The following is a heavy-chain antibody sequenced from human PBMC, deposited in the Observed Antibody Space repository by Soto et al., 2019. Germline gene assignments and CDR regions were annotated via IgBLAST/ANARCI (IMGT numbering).Heavy chain of an antibody. J-gene: IGHJ4*02. CDR2: ISYDGSNK. Sequence: PGGSLRLSCAASGFTFSSYGMHWVRQAPGKGLEWVAVISYDGSNKYYADSVKGRFTISRDNSKNALYLQMNSLRAEDTAVYYCAKDLHWDGGTLDYWGQGTLVTVSS. D-gene: IGHD1-7*01. CDR3: AKDLHWDGGTLDY. V-gene: IGHV3-30*18. CDR1: GFTFSSYG.